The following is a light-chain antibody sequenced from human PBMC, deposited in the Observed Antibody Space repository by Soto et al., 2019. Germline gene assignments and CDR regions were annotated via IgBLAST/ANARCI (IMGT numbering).Light chain of an antibody. J-gene: IGLJ1*01. CDR2: DVS. CDR1: SSDVGGYNY. Sequence: QSALTQPASVSGSPGQSITISCTGTSSDVGGYNYVSWYQHHPGKAPKLLIYDVSNGPSGVSNRFFGSKSGNTASLTISGPQPEDEADYYCSSYTSSSTRVFGTGTRSPS. CDR3: SSYTSSSTRV. V-gene: IGLV2-14*03.